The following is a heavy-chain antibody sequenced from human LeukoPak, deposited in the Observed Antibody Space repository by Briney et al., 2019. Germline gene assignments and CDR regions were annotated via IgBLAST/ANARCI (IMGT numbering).Heavy chain of an antibody. D-gene: IGHD6-6*01. CDR2: IYYSGST. CDR3: ARVRQLVGIYYYYYYMDV. CDR1: GGSISSYY. J-gene: IGHJ6*03. V-gene: IGHV4-59*12. Sequence: LETLSLTCTVSGGSISSYYWSWIRQPPGKGLEWIGYIYYSGSTNYNPSLKSRVSISVDTSKNQFSLKLSSVTAADTAVYYCARVRQLVGIYYYYYYMDVWGKGTTVTVSS.